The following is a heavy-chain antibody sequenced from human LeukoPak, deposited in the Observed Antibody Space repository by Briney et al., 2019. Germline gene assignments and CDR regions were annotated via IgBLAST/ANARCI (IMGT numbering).Heavy chain of an antibody. D-gene: IGHD3-10*01. CDR1: GFTFSSYS. CDR3: AREGQLLWFGDDY. J-gene: IGHJ4*02. Sequence: PGGSLRLSCAASGFTFSSYSMNWVRQAPGKGLEWVSSISSSSSYTYYADSVKGRFTISRDNAKNSLYLQMNSLRAEDTAVYYCAREGQLLWFGDDYWGQGTLVTVSS. V-gene: IGHV3-21*01. CDR2: ISSSSSYT.